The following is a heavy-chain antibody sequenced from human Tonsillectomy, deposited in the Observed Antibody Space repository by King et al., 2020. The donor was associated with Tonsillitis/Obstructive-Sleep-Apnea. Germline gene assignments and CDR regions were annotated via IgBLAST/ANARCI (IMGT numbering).Heavy chain of an antibody. J-gene: IGHJ6*02. V-gene: IGHV3-21*01. Sequence: VQLVESGGGLVKPGGSLRLSCAASGFTFSTYNMNWVRQAPGQGPEWVSSISSSSSYIYYADSVKGRFTISRDNAKNSLYLQMNSLRAEDTGVYYCARAPGPMDVWGQGTTVTVSS. CDR3: ARAPGPMDV. CDR1: GFTFSTYN. CDR2: ISSSSSYI.